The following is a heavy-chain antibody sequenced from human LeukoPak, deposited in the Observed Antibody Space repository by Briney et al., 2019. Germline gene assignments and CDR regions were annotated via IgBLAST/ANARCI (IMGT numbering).Heavy chain of an antibody. CDR1: GGTFSSSA. D-gene: IGHD5-18*01. J-gene: IGHJ6*02. V-gene: IGHV1-69*04. CDR3: ARDQGLTAPPPYGLDV. Sequence: GASVKVSCKTSGGTFSSSAITWVRQAPGQGLEWKGRIIPVLNITRYTQKFQGRVTITADTSTSTVYMELSSLRSEETAVYYCARDQGLTAPPPYGLDVWGQGTTVIVSS. CDR2: IIPVLNIT.